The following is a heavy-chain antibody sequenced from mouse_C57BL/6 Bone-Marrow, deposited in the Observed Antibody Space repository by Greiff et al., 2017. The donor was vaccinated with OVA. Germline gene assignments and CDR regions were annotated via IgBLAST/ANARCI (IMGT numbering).Heavy chain of an antibody. J-gene: IGHJ3*01. V-gene: IGHV1-26*01. CDR2: INPNNGGT. D-gene: IGHD1-1*01. CDR1: GYPFTDYY. CDR3: ARRDYGSRGNFAY. Sequence: EVQLQQSGPELVKPGASVKISCKASGYPFTDYYMNGVKQSHGRSLKWIGDINPNNGGTSYNQKFKGKATLTVDKSSSTAYMELRSLTSEDSAVYYCARRDYGSRGNFAYWGQGTLVTVSA.